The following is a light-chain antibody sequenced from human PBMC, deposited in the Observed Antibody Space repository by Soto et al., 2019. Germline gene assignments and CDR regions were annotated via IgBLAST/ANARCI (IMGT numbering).Light chain of an antibody. J-gene: IGLJ3*02. V-gene: IGLV2-23*02. Sequence: QSALTQPASVSGSPGQSITISCTGTSSDVGSHNFVSWYQQHPGKAPKFMIYGVRERPSGVSNRFSGSKSGNTASLTISGLQAEDEADYYCCSAAGSLTWVFGGGTKLTVL. CDR2: GVR. CDR1: SSDVGSHNF. CDR3: CSAAGSLTWV.